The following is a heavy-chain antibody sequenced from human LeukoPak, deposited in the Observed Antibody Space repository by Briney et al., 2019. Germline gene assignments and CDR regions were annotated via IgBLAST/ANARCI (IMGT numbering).Heavy chain of an antibody. D-gene: IGHD5-18*01. CDR2: ISSTGSSI. CDR1: GFTFSSYS. CDR3: ARDRLRGYADY. J-gene: IGHJ4*02. V-gene: IGHV3-48*04. Sequence: GGSLRLSCAASGFTFSSYSMNWVRQAPGKGLEWVSSISSTGSSIYYTDSVKCRFTISRDNAKNSLYLQMNSLRAEDTAVYYCARDRLRGYADYWGQGTLVTVSS.